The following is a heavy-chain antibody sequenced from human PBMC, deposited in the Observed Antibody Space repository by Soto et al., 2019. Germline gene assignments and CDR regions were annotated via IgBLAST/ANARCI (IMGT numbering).Heavy chain of an antibody. CDR1: GYTFTSHC. CDR2: ISAYNGDT. J-gene: IGHJ6*03. V-gene: IGHV1-18*01. CDR3: ARMVRGSNIDYYHYMDV. D-gene: IGHD3-10*01. Sequence: QVPLVQSGAEVKKPGASVKVSCKASGYTFTSHCISWVRQAPGQGLEWMGWISAYNGDTKYAQKLQGRVTVTTDTSTSTAYMELRSLRSEDTAVYYCARMVRGSNIDYYHYMDVWGKGTTVTVSS.